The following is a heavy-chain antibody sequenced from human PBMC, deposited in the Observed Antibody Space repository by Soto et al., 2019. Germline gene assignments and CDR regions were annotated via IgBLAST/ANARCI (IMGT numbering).Heavy chain of an antibody. J-gene: IGHJ6*02. CDR2: IYSGGST. CDR3: ARAGWAAGLYYYYGMDV. D-gene: IGHD6-13*01. V-gene: IGHV3-53*02. Sequence: VQLVETGGGLIQPGGSLRLSCAASGFTVSSNYMSWVRQAPGKGLEWVSVIYSGGSTYYADSVKGRFTISRDNSKNTLYLQMNSLRAEDTAVYYCARAGWAAGLYYYYGMDVWGQGTTVTVSS. CDR1: GFTVSSNY.